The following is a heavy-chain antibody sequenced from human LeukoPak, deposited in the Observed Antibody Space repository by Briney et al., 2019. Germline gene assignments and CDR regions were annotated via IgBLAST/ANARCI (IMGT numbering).Heavy chain of an antibody. V-gene: IGHV4-4*07. D-gene: IGHD6-13*01. CDR2: IYTSGST. CDR1: GGSIRSYY. J-gene: IGHJ4*02. CDR3: AREERGYSSSWYTER. Sequence: SETLSLTCTGSGGSIRSYYWSWIRQPAGKGLEGMGRIYTSGSTNYNLSLKTRVTMSVDTPKNQFPLTLLSVTAADTAVYYCAREERGYSSSWYTERWGQGTLVTVSS.